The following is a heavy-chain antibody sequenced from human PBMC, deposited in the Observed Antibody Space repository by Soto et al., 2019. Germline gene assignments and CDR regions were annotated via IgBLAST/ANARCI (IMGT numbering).Heavy chain of an antibody. V-gene: IGHV4-31*03. CDR1: GGSISSGGYY. D-gene: IGHD5-12*01. CDR3: ARDGTGYASFDY. CDR2: IYYGGST. Sequence: PSETLSLTCTVSGGSISSGGYYWSWIRQHPGKGLEWIGYIYYGGSTYYNPSLESRLTISVDTSKNQFSLKLSSLTAADTAVYYCARDGTGYASFDYWGQGTLVTVSS. J-gene: IGHJ4*02.